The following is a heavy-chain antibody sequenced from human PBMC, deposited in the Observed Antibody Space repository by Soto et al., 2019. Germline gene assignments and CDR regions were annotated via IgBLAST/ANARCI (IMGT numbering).Heavy chain of an antibody. CDR2: ISGSGGTT. Sequence: EVQLLESGGGLVQPGRSLRLSCAASGFTFSSYAMSWVHQAPGKGLEWVSAISGSGGTTYYADSVKGRFTISRDNSMNTLFLQMNSLRAEDTAVYYCAKFFVETGGSSGWPWSFHYWGQGTLVTVSS. D-gene: IGHD6-25*01. V-gene: IGHV3-23*01. CDR3: AKFFVETGGSSGWPWSFHY. CDR1: GFTFSSYA. J-gene: IGHJ4*02.